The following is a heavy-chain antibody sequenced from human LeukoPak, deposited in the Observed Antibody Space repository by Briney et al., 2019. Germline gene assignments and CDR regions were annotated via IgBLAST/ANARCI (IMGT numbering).Heavy chain of an antibody. V-gene: IGHV3-73*01. CDR2: IRSKANSYAT. CDR3: TRTRWGHNDY. CDR1: GFTFSGSA. J-gene: IGHJ4*02. D-gene: IGHD2-21*02. Sequence: GGSLRLSCAASGFTFSGSAMHWVRQASGKGREWVGRIRSKANSYATAYAASVKGRFTISRDDSKNTAYLQMNSLKTEDTAVYYCTRTRWGHNDYWGQGTLVTVSS.